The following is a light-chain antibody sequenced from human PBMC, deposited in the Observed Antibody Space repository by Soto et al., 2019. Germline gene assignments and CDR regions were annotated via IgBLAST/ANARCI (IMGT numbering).Light chain of an antibody. V-gene: IGKV3-20*01. CDR1: QSVSSNY. Sequence: EIVLTQSPGTLSFSPGERATLCCRASQSVSSNYLAWYQQKPGQAPRLLIYAASSRATGIPDRFSGSGSGTDFTLTISRLEPEDFAVYYCQQYGRSWTFGQGTKVDIK. CDR3: QQYGRSWT. CDR2: AAS. J-gene: IGKJ1*01.